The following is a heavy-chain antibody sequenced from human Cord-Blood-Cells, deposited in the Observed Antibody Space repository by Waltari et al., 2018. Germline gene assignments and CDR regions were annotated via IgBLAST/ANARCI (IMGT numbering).Heavy chain of an antibody. CDR3: ARGGYSGYDNWFDP. V-gene: IGHV1-2*06. CDR1: GYTFTGYY. CDR2: INPNNGGT. D-gene: IGHD5-12*01. Sequence: QVQLVQSGAEVKKPGASVKVSCKASGYTFTGYYMHWVRQAPGQGLEWRGRINPNNGGTNYAQKFQGRVIMTRDTSISTAYMELSRLRSDDTAVYYCARGGYSGYDNWFDPWGQGTLVTVSS. J-gene: IGHJ5*02.